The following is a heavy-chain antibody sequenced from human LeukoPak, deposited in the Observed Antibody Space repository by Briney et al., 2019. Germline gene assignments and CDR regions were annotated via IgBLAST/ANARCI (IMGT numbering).Heavy chain of an antibody. CDR1: GGSISSYY. J-gene: IGHJ4*02. D-gene: IGHD5-18*01. CDR2: IYYSGRT. Sequence: SETLSLTCTVSGGSISSYYWSWVRQPPGKGLEWIGYIYYSGRTNYNPSLKSRVTISVDTSKDQLSLKLRSVTAADTAVYYCARVVWGYSYGYYFDYWGQGTLVTVSS. V-gene: IGHV4-59*01. CDR3: ARVVWGYSYGYYFDY.